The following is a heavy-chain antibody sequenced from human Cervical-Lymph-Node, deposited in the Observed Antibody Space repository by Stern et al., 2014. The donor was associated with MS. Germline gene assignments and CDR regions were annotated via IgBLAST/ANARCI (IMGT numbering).Heavy chain of an antibody. V-gene: IGHV3-48*02. Sequence: EMQLMESGGGLVQPGETLRISCEASGFTFSSYSMNWVRQAPGKGLEWVLSISSSSNSLHYAESVQDRFTVSRDNAKNSLFLQMNSLRDEDTAVYYCARDNWDFDYWGQGTLVTVSS. CDR2: ISSSSNSL. J-gene: IGHJ4*02. CDR3: ARDNWDFDY. D-gene: IGHD1-1*01. CDR1: GFTFSSYS.